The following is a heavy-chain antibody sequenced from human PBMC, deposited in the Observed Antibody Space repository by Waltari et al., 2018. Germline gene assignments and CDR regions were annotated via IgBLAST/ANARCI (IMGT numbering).Heavy chain of an antibody. J-gene: IGHJ4*02. CDR1: GDSVDSYW. CDR2: IYNRGAT. Sequence: QVQLQESGPGLVTPSETLSLTCAVSGDSVDSYWWSWIRQPPGRGLEWIGYIYNRGATNYNPSLLSRATISVDTSKNYFSLNVTSVTAADTAVYYCARVRSSGSYYYFDYWGQGTLVAVSS. V-gene: IGHV4-59*02. D-gene: IGHD1-26*01. CDR3: ARVRSSGSYYYFDY.